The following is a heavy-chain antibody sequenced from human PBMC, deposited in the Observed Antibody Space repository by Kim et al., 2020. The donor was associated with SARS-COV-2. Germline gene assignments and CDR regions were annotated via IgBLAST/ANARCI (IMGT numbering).Heavy chain of an antibody. CDR1: GDSISSNGAA. Sequence: SQTLSLTCAISGDSISSNGAAWAWIRQSPSRGIEWLGRTYYRSKWNYAYAPSVQSRISIDPDPSKSQFSLHLNSVTPEDTAVYFCARGLYGSGTYFLDSWGQGIRVTVSS. V-gene: IGHV6-1*01. CDR2: TYYRSKWNY. CDR3: ARGLYGSGTYFLDS. J-gene: IGHJ4*02. D-gene: IGHD3-10*01.